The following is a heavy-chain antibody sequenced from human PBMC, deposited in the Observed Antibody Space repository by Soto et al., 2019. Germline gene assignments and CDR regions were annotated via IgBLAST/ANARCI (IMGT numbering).Heavy chain of an antibody. CDR3: ARPLWRDDYNWGYFDL. V-gene: IGHV3-30-3*01. CDR2: ISYDGSNK. D-gene: IGHD4-4*01. CDR1: GFTFSSCA. J-gene: IGHJ2*01. Sequence: QVQLVESGGGVVQPGRSLRLSCAASGFTFSSCAMHWVRQAPGKGLEWVAVISYDGSNKYYADSVKGRFTISRDNSKNTLYLQMNSLRTEDTAVYYCARPLWRDDYNWGYFDLWGRGTLVTVSS.